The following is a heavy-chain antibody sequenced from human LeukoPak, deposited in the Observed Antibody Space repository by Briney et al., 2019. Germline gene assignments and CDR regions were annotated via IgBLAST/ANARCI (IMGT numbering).Heavy chain of an antibody. CDR2: INPNSGGT. J-gene: IGHJ3*02. CDR3: ARDRRDNWNPGDAFDI. D-gene: IGHD1-20*01. CDR1: GYTFTGYY. Sequence: ASVKVSCKASGYTFTGYYMHWVRQAPGQGLEWMGWINPNSGGTNYAQKFQGRVTMTRDTSISTAYMELSRLRSDDTAVYYCARDRRDNWNPGDAFDIWGQGTMVTVSS. V-gene: IGHV1-2*02.